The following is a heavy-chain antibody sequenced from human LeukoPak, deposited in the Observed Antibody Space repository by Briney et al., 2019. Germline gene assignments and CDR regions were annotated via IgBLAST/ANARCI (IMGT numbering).Heavy chain of an antibody. Sequence: ASVKVSCKASGDTFSSYAISWVRQAPGQGLEWMGGIIPIFGTANYAQKFQGRVTITTDEFTSTAYMELSSLRSEDTAVYYCARDRVARNDYGDPENWFDPWGQGTLVTVSS. CDR1: GDTFSSYA. CDR2: IIPIFGTA. D-gene: IGHD4-17*01. V-gene: IGHV1-69*05. CDR3: ARDRVARNDYGDPENWFDP. J-gene: IGHJ5*02.